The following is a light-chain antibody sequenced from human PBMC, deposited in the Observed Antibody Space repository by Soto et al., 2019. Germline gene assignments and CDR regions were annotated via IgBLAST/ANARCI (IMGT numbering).Light chain of an antibody. J-gene: IGKJ3*01. V-gene: IGKV1-5*01. Sequence: IEMTQYPSTVSASVGARVTITCRASQRVYNWLAWYQQKPGKAPKLLISSVSTLESGVPSRFSGSGSGTEFTLAISSLQPGDLGTFYCQQYNSYLSFGPGTKVEI. CDR2: SVS. CDR1: QRVYNW. CDR3: QQYNSYLS.